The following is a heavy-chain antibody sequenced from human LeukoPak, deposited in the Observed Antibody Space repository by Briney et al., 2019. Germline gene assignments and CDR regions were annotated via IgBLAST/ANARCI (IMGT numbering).Heavy chain of an antibody. V-gene: IGHV4-34*01. CDR1: GGSFSGYY. Sequence: SETLSLTCAVYGGSFSGYYWSWIRQPPGKGLEWIGEISHSGSTNYNPSLKSRVTISVDTSKNQFSLKLSSVTAADTAIYYCARGGYYGSGNDFRFDPWGQGTLVTVSS. CDR2: ISHSGST. D-gene: IGHD3-10*01. CDR3: ARGGYYGSGNDFRFDP. J-gene: IGHJ5*02.